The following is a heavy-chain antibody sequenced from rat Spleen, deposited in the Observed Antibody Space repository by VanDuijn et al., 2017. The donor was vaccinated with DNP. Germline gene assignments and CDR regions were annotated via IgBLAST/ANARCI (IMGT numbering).Heavy chain of an antibody. CDR3: ATLYSSYGFDY. CDR1: GFTFSDHL. Sequence: EVQLVESGGDLVQPGRSLKLSCVASGFTFSDHLMTWIRQVPGRGLEWIASITSDGSNIYYRDSVKGRFTISRDNAKDTLYLQGDSLRSEDTATYYCATLYSSYGFDYWGQGVMVTVSS. V-gene: IGHV5-31*01. CDR2: ITSDGSNI. J-gene: IGHJ2*01. D-gene: IGHD1-2*01.